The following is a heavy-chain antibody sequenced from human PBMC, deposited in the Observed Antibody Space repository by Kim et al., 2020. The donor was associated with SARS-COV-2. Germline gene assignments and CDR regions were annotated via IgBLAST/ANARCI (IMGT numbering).Heavy chain of an antibody. V-gene: IGHV4-34*01. CDR3: ARVLNLYRSGLGGDDY. CDR1: GGSFSGYY. CDR2: INHSGST. J-gene: IGHJ4*02. D-gene: IGHD6-19*01. Sequence: SETLSLTCAVYGGSFSGYYWSWIRQPPGKGLEWIGEINHSGSTNFNPSLKSRVTISVDTSKNQFSLKLSSVTAADTAVYYCARVLNLYRSGLGGDDYWGQGTLVTVSS.